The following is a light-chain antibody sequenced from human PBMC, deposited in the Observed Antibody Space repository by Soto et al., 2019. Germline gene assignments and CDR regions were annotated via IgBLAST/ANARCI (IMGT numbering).Light chain of an antibody. CDR3: QTWGTGIHV. Sequence: QSVLTQSPSASASLGASVKLTCTLSSGHSRYAIAWHQQQPEKGPRYLMKLNSDGSHSKGDGIPDRFSGSSSGAERYLTISSLQSEDEADYYCQTWGTGIHVFGTGTKLTVL. V-gene: IGLV4-69*01. CDR2: LNSDGSH. J-gene: IGLJ1*01. CDR1: SGHSRYA.